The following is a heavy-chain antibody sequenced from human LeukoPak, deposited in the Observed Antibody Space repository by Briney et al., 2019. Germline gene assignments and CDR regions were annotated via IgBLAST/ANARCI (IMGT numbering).Heavy chain of an antibody. Sequence: SVKVSCKASGYTFTSYDISWVRQAPGQGLEWMGRIIPILGIANYAQKFQGRVTITADKSTSTAYTELSSLRSEDTAVYYCARSRLNDYGDYSHFDYWGRGTLVTVSS. CDR1: GYTFTSYD. V-gene: IGHV1-69*04. CDR2: IIPILGIA. CDR3: ARSRLNDYGDYSHFDY. D-gene: IGHD4-17*01. J-gene: IGHJ4*02.